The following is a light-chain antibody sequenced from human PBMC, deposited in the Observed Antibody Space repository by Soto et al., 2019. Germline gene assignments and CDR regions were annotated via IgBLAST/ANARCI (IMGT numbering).Light chain of an antibody. V-gene: IGKV3D-20*02. CDR2: DAS. CDR1: QSVTSNY. Sequence: EIVLTQSPGTLSSSPGERATLSCRASQSVTSNYLAWYQQKPGLAPRLLIYDASSRATGIPDRFSGSGSGTDFTLTISSLEPEDFAVYYCQQRGAFGGGTKVDIK. J-gene: IGKJ4*01. CDR3: QQRGA.